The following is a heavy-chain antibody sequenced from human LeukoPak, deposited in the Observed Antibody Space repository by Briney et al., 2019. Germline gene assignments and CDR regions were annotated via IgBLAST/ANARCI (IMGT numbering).Heavy chain of an antibody. CDR2: ISGSGGST. V-gene: IGHV3-23*01. Sequence: TGGSLRLSCAASGFTFSSYVMNWVRQAPGKGLEWISTISGSGGSTYYADSVKGRFTISRDNSKNTLYLQMKSLRAEDTAVYYCAKGFWTGHYFFDYWGQGTLVTVSS. CDR3: AKGFWTGHYFFDY. J-gene: IGHJ4*02. CDR1: GFTFSSYV. D-gene: IGHD3/OR15-3a*01.